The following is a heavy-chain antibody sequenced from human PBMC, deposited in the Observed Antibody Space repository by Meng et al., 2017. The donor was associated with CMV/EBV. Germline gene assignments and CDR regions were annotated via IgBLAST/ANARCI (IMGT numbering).Heavy chain of an antibody. J-gene: IGHJ5*02. CDR3: AKLSSSSLNP. CDR2: ISGSGGST. Sequence: LSCAASGVTVSSYAMGWVRQAPGKGLEWVSAISGSGGSTYYADSVKGRFTISRDNSKNTLYLQMNSLRAEDTAVYYCAKLSSSSLNPWGQGTLVTVSS. V-gene: IGHV3-23*01. CDR1: GVTVSSYA. D-gene: IGHD6-6*01.